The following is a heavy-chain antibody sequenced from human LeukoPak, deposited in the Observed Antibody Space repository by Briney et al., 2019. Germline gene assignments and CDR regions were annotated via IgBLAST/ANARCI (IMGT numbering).Heavy chain of an antibody. Sequence: ASVKVSCKASGYTFTGYYVHWVRQAPGQGLEWMGWINPNSGGTNYAQKFQGRVTMTRDTSISTAYMELSRLRSDDTAVYYCASRTGYSSGWYFDYWGQGTLVTVSS. CDR3: ASRTGYSSGWYFDY. J-gene: IGHJ4*02. CDR1: GYTFTGYY. V-gene: IGHV1-2*02. D-gene: IGHD6-19*01. CDR2: INPNSGGT.